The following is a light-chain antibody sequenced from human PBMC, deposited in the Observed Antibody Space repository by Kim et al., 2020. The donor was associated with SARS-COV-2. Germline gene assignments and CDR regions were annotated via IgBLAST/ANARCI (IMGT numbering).Light chain of an antibody. J-gene: IGLJ3*02. CDR2: NTN. CDR3: VLYMGSGISV. Sequence: GETVTLTCGLSSGSVSTTDYPSWYQQTPGQAPRTLIYNTNTRSSGVPDRFSGSILGNKAALTITGAQADDESDYYCVLYMGSGISVFGGGTKLTVL. CDR1: SGSVSTTDY. V-gene: IGLV8-61*01.